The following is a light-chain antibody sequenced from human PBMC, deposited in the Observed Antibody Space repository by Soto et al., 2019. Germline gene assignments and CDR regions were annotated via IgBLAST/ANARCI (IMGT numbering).Light chain of an antibody. CDR2: DTS. CDR1: QRVSRD. CDR3: QQYNQWPPLT. J-gene: IGKJ4*01. Sequence: ELVLTQSPGTLSLSPGERATLSCRASQRVSRDLAWYQQKPGQAPRLLIYDTSTRANGVPARFSGSGSGTEFTLTISDLQSEDFAVYYCQQYNQWPPLTFGGGTKVDIK. V-gene: IGKV3D-15*01.